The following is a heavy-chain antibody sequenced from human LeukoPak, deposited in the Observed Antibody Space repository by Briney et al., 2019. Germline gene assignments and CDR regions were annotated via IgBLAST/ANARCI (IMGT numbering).Heavy chain of an antibody. CDR3: ARGFDDFPLSTPSFMDV. CDR2: IGHSGST. CDR1: GASITNGDYY. J-gene: IGHJ6*03. Sequence: SETLSLTCAVSGASITNGDYYWTWTRQHPGKGLEWVGYIGHSGSTHYHPTLKSRLSISPDPSKSHFSLNLTSVTGADPAVYYCARGFDDFPLSTPSFMDVWGRGTTVIVSS. V-gene: IGHV4-31*11. D-gene: IGHD3-3*01.